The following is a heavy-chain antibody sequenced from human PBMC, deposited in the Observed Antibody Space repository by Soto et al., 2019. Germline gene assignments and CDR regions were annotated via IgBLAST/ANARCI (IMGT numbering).Heavy chain of an antibody. V-gene: IGHV3-23*01. CDR3: VKPPVITASYYYYDMDV. CDR1: GFPFSTYP. D-gene: IGHD4-4*01. Sequence: EAQLLESGGGLVQPGGSLRLSCAASGFPFSTYPMSWSRQAPGKGLEGASGISGSGISTYYTDSVKGRFTISRDNSKNTVFLQMNSLRDEDTAVYYCVKPPVITASYYYYDMDVWGQGTTVTVSS. J-gene: IGHJ6*02. CDR2: ISGSGIST.